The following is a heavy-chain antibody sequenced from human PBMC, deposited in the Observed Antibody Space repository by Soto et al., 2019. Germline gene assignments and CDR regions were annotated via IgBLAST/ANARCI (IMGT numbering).Heavy chain of an antibody. V-gene: IGHV3-23*01. CDR3: AKQTWFGQLLRFDP. Sequence: EVQLLESGGGLVQPGGSLRLSCAASGFTFSNSAMSWVRQAAGKGLEWVSVISDSGGTIYYADSVKGRFTISRDNPKNTLYLQMNSLRAEDTAVYYCAKQTWFGQLLRFDPWGQGTLVTVSS. D-gene: IGHD3-10*01. J-gene: IGHJ5*02. CDR2: ISDSGGTI. CDR1: GFTFSNSA.